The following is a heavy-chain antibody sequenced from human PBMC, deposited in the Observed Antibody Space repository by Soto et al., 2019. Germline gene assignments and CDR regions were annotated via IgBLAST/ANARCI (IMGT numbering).Heavy chain of an antibody. J-gene: IGHJ5*02. CDR1: GYSMERSGDY. CDR3: GRELLSPTRGWFDP. Sequence: QVQLQESGPGLVKPSQTLSLACTVTGYSMERSGDYWSWIRQVPGQGLVWRGYIFFSGTTYYNPSFKSRVVMSVDTSRNQFFLNLTSVTAADTGVDYCGRELLSPTRGWFDPWGQGTLVTVSS. V-gene: IGHV4-31*03. D-gene: IGHD3-10*01. CDR2: IFFSGTT.